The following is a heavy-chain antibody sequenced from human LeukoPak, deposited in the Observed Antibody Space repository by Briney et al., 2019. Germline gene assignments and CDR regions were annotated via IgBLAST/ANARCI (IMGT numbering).Heavy chain of an antibody. Sequence: SETLSLTCTVSGGSIRSYSWSWIRQPPGKGLEWIGYIYYSGSTYYNPSLKSRATISEDTSKNQFSLKLSSVTAADTAVYYCARFSLLRDWFDPWGQGTLVTVSS. J-gene: IGHJ5*02. CDR1: GGSIRSYS. V-gene: IGHV4-59*12. CDR2: IYYSGST. D-gene: IGHD3-16*02. CDR3: ARFSLLRDWFDP.